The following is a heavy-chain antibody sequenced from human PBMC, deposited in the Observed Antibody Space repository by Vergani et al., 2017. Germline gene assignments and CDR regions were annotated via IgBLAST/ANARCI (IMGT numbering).Heavy chain of an antibody. V-gene: IGHV3-33*06. Sequence: QVQLVESGGGVVQPGRSLRLSCAASGFTFNQYGMHWVRQAPGKGLEWVAVTWYDGNNKQYADSVKGRFTISRDNSKSTMYLQMNSLRAEDTAVYYCAKDNIQLWEPTHFDYWGQGTLVTVSS. J-gene: IGHJ4*02. CDR3: AKDNIQLWEPTHFDY. CDR1: GFTFNQYG. CDR2: TWYDGNNK. D-gene: IGHD5-18*01.